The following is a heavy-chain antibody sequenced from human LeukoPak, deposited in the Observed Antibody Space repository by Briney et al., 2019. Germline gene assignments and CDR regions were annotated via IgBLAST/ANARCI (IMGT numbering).Heavy chain of an antibody. CDR2: IKQDGSEK. CDR3: ARCPDFWSGYADY. CDR1: GFTFSSYW. D-gene: IGHD3-3*01. Sequence: GGSLRLSCAASGFTFSSYWMSWVRQAPGKGLEWVANIKQDGSEKYYVDSVKGRFTISRDNAKNSLYLQMNNLRAKDTAVYYCARCPDFWSGYADYWGQGTLVTVSS. V-gene: IGHV3-7*01. J-gene: IGHJ4*02.